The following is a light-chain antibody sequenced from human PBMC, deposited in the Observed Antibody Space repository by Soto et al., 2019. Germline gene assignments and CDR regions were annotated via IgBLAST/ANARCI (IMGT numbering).Light chain of an antibody. CDR3: QQYYSIPPT. CDR1: QNVLYSSNNKNY. V-gene: IGKV4-1*01. Sequence: IVMTQSPDSLAVSLGERATINCKSSQNVLYSSNNKNYLAWYQQRPGQPPKLLIYWASTRESGVPDRVSGSGSGTDFTLTISSLQAEDVAVYYCQQYYSIPPTFGRGTKVEIK. J-gene: IGKJ1*01. CDR2: WAS.